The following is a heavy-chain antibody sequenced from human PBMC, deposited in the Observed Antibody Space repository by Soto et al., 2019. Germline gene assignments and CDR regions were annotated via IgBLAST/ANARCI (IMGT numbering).Heavy chain of an antibody. CDR3: ARVDDYGEYVWFDP. CDR2: ISAYNGNT. V-gene: IGHV1-18*01. D-gene: IGHD4-17*01. J-gene: IGHJ5*02. CDR1: GYTFTCYG. Sequence: AVKVACKPSGYTFTCYGSSWVRQAPGQGLEWMGWISAYNGNTNYAQKLQGRVTMTTDTSTSTAYMELRSLRSDDTAVYYCARVDDYGEYVWFDPWGQGTVVSVSS.